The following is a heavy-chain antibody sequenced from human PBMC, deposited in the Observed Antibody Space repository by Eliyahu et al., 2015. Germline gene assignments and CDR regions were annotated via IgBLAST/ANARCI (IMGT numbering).Heavy chain of an antibody. Sequence: QVQLQQWGAGLLKPSETLSLTCAVYGGXXXGYYWXWIRQPPGKGXEWIGEINHSGSTNYNPSLKSRVTISVDTSKNQFSLKLSSVTAADTAVYYCARLKGGSYYNAYNWFDPWGQGTLVTVSS. CDR2: INHSGST. CDR3: ARLKGGSYYNAYNWFDP. V-gene: IGHV4-34*01. D-gene: IGHD3-10*01. J-gene: IGHJ5*02. CDR1: GGXXXGYY.